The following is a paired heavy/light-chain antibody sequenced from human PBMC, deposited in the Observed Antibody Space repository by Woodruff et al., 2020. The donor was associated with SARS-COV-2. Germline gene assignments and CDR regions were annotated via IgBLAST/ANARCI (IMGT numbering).Light chain of an antibody. CDR1: SSNIGSNV. CDR3: AAWDDSLNGLV. Sequence: QSVLTQPPSASGTPGQRVTISCSGSSSNIGSNVVNWYQQLPGTAPRLLVYSDNQRPSGVLDRFSGSKSGTSASLAISGLQSEDEADYYCAAWDDSLNGLVFGGGTKLTVL. V-gene: IGLV1-44*01. CDR2: SDN. J-gene: IGLJ3*02.
Heavy chain of an antibody. V-gene: IGHV1-2*06. CDR2: INPNSAAT. CDR1: GYTFTDYY. J-gene: IGHJ5*02. D-gene: IGHD2-15*01. CDR3: ARVGSRCSGGICYSHLTS. Sequence: QVQLVQSGAEVKKPGASVKVSCKASGYTFTDYYLYWVRQAPGQGLEWMGRINPNSAATKYAQKFQGRVTMTRDTSISTTYMELSSLRSDDTAVYYCARVGSRCSGGICYSHLTSWGQGTLVTVSP.